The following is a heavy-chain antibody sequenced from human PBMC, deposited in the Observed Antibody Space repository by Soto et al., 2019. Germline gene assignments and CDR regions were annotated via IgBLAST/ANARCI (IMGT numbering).Heavy chain of an antibody. J-gene: IGHJ4*02. V-gene: IGHV1-18*01. CDR3: ARDSPPPRE. CDR2: ISAYNGNT. Sequence: SAKVTSKDSGYTFTSNYLSWVRQAPGQGLEWMGWISAYNGNTNYAQKLQGRVTMTTDTSTSTAYMELRSLRSDDTAVYYCARDSPPPREWGQGTLVTVSS. CDR1: GYTFTSNY.